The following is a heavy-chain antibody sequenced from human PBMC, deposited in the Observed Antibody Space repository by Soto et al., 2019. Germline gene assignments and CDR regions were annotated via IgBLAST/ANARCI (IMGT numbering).Heavy chain of an antibody. Sequence: HLVQSGPEMKKPGASVKVSCEASGYTFSDRGITWVRQAPAQGLEWMGWVSTYSDVTNYAQKFQGRVTMTADTSTNTAYMELRSLKSDDTAGYFCAVNYDSRGYEDLDYWGQGSLVSVSS. J-gene: IGHJ4*02. V-gene: IGHV1-18*01. CDR2: VSTYSDVT. CDR1: GYTFSDRG. D-gene: IGHD3-22*01. CDR3: AVNYDSRGYEDLDY.